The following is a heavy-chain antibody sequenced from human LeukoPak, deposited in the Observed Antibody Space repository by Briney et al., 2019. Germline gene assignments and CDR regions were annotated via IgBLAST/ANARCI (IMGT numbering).Heavy chain of an antibody. CDR3: ARLTLSANDWCYDY. J-gene: IGHJ4*02. Sequence: PAWSVRLSCAASGFTFSAYWMRWVRQAPGKGLEWVASIKEDGSEKYYVDSVKGRFTISRDNAKNSLYLQMNSLRAEDTAVYYCARLTLSANDWCYDYWGQGTLVTDSS. CDR2: IKEDGSEK. CDR1: GFTFSAYW. V-gene: IGHV3-7*01. D-gene: IGHD5-12*01.